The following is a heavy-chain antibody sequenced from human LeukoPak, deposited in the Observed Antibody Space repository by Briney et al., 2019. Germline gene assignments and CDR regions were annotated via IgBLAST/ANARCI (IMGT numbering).Heavy chain of an antibody. CDR1: GFPFSSYW. D-gene: IGHD5-24*01. CDR2: IKQDGSKK. J-gene: IGHJ4*02. CDR3: TRVGYIDEGIDY. V-gene: IGHV3-7*04. Sequence: GGSLRLSCVASGFPFSSYWMTWVRQAPGKGLEWVANIKQDGSKKSYVDSVKGRFTISRDNAKNSLYLQMNGLRVEDTAIYYCTRVGYIDEGIDYWGQGTLVTVSS.